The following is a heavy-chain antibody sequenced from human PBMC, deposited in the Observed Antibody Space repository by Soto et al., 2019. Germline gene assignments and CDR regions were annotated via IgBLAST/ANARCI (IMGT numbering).Heavy chain of an antibody. CDR2: ISAYNGNT. J-gene: IGHJ4*02. V-gene: IGHV1-18*01. D-gene: IGHD6-19*01. CDR1: GYTFTSYG. CDR3: ARECYRSIAVAGTLCY. Sequence: ASVKVSCKASGYTFTSYGISWVRQAPGQGLEWMGWISAYNGNTNYAQKLQGRVTMTTDTSTSTAYMELRSLRSDDTAVYYCARECYRSIAVAGTLCYWGQGTLVTVSS.